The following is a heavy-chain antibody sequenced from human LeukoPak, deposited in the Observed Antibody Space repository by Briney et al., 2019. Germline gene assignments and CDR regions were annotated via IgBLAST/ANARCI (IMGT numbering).Heavy chain of an antibody. J-gene: IGHJ4*02. CDR2: INPNSGGT. Sequence: ASVKVSCKASGYTFTGYYMHWVRLAPGQGLEWMGWINPNSGGTNYAQKFQGRVTMTRDTSISTAYMELSRLRSDDTAVYYCARDSLAALYYFDYWGQGTLVTVSS. CDR1: GYTFTGYY. CDR3: ARDSLAALYYFDY. D-gene: IGHD2-15*01. V-gene: IGHV1-2*02.